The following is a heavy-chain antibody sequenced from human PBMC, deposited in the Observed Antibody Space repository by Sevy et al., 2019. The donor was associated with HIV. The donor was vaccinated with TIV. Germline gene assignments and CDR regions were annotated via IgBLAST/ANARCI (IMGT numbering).Heavy chain of an antibody. Sequence: SETLSLTCAVYGGSFSGYYWSWIRQPPGKGLEWIGEINHSGSTNYNPSLKSRVTISVDTSKNQFSLKLSFVTAADTAVYYCAREGIGSGYSYGFYYYYYGMDVWGQGTTVTVSS. CDR2: INHSGST. CDR1: GGSFSGYY. V-gene: IGHV4-34*01. CDR3: AREGIGSGYSYGFYYYYYGMDV. J-gene: IGHJ6*02. D-gene: IGHD5-18*01.